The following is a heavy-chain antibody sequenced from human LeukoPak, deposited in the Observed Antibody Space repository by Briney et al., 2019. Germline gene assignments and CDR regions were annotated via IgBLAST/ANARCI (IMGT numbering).Heavy chain of an antibody. J-gene: IGHJ5*02. V-gene: IGHV4-34*01. CDR1: GGSFSGYY. CDR3: ARGAAAALSSPVWFDP. D-gene: IGHD6-13*01. Sequence: PSETLSLTCAVYGGSFSGYYWSWIRQPPGKGLEWIGEINHSGSTNYNPSLKSRVTISVDTSKNQFSLKLSSMTAADTAVYYCARGAAAALSSPVWFDPWGQGTLVTVSS. CDR2: INHSGST.